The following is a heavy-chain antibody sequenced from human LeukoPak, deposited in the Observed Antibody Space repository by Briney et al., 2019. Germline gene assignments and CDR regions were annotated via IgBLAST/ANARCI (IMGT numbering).Heavy chain of an antibody. D-gene: IGHD5-12*01. V-gene: IGHV1-18*01. J-gene: IGHJ4*02. CDR2: ISAYNGNT. CDR3: ARSPDGKVATISDY. CDR1: GYTFTSYG. Sequence: ASVKVSCKASGYTFTSYGISWVRQAPGQGLEWMGWISAYNGNTNYAQKLQGRVTMTTDTSTSTAYMELRSLRSDHTAVYYCARSPDGKVATISDYWGQGTLVTVSS.